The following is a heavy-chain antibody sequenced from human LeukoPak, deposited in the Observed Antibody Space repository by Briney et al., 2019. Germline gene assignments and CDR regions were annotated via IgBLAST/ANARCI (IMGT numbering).Heavy chain of an antibody. J-gene: IGHJ5*02. D-gene: IGHD2-2*01. CDR2: IIPIFGRA. V-gene: IGHV1-69*05. CDR3: ARDRLTYCSSTSCYSRIRWFDP. Sequence: ASVKVSCKASGGTFSSYAISWVRQAPGQGLEWMGRIIPIFGRANYAQKFQGRVTITTDESTSTAYMELSSLRSEDTAVYYCARDRLTYCSSTSCYSRIRWFDPWGQGTLVTVSS. CDR1: GGTFSSYA.